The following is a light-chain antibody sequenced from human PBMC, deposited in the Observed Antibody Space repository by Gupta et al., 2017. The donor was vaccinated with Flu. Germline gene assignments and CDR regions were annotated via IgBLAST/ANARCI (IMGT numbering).Light chain of an antibody. Sequence: DIQMTQSPSSVSASVGDRVTITCRASHGIGSWLVWYQRKPGKAPKLLIYATSSLQSGVPSRFSGSGSGTDFTLTISSLQPEDFATYFCQQADSFPRTFGQGTKVDIK. J-gene: IGKJ1*01. V-gene: IGKV1-12*01. CDR3: QQADSFPRT. CDR2: ATS. CDR1: HGIGSW.